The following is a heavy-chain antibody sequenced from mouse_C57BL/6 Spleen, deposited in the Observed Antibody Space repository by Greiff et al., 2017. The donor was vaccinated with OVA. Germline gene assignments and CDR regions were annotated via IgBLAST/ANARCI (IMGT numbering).Heavy chain of an antibody. CDR2: ISYDGSN. V-gene: IGHV3-6*01. D-gene: IGHD1-1*01. J-gene: IGHJ4*01. Sequence: EESGPGLVKPSQSLSLTCSVTRYSITSGYYWNWIRQFPGNKLEWMGYISYDGSNNYNPSLKNRISITRDTSKNQFFLKLNSVTTEDTATYYCARESYYGSSFYAMDYWGQGTSVTVSS. CDR1: RYSITSGYY. CDR3: ARESYYGSSFYAMDY.